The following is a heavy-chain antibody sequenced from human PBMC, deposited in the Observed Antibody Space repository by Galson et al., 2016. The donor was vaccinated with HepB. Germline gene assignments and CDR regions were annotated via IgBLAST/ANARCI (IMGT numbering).Heavy chain of an antibody. CDR3: ARDTAGRRIDS. Sequence: SLRLSCAASGFTFSDYGMHWVRQAPGKGLEWVAVIWYAESRKYYGDFVKGRFTISRDNSMNTVSLQMNSLRAEDTALYYCARDTAGRRIDSWGQGTLVTVSS. CDR1: GFTFSDYG. D-gene: IGHD6-6*01. J-gene: IGHJ4*02. V-gene: IGHV3-33*01. CDR2: IWYAESRK.